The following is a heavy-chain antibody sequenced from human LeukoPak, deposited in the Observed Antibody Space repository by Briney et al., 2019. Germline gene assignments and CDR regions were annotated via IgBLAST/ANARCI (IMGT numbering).Heavy chain of an antibody. Sequence: SETLSLTCAVYGGSFSGYYWSWIRQPPGKGLEWIGEINHSGSTNYNPSLKSRVTISVDTSKNQFSLKLSSVTAADTAVYYCARGHPLWFGELFETWGQGTLGTVSS. CDR1: GGSFSGYY. CDR2: INHSGST. CDR3: ARGHPLWFGELFET. J-gene: IGHJ4*02. D-gene: IGHD3-10*01. V-gene: IGHV4-34*01.